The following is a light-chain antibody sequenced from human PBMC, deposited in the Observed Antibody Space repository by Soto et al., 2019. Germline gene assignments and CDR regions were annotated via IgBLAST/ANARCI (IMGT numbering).Light chain of an antibody. CDR3: SSYSISTAYL. Sequence: QSVLTQPASVSGSPGQSITISCTGSSSDIGDYDYVSWYQQHPGKAPKVLISEVSNRPSGVSNRFSGSKSGNTASLTISGLQAEDEADYFCSSYSISTAYLFGTGTKVTVL. J-gene: IGLJ1*01. CDR2: EVS. V-gene: IGLV2-14*01. CDR1: SSDIGDYDY.